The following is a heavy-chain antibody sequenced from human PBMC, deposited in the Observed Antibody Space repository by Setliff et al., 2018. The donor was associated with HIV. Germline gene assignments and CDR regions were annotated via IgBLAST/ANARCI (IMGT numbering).Heavy chain of an antibody. CDR1: GGTFSSYA. V-gene: IGHV1-69*13. Sequence: SVKVSCKASGGTFSSYAISWVRQAPGQGLEWMGGIIPMFGSANYAQKFQGRVTITADESTNTAYMELSSLRPEDSAMYYCVRGETYAHWPKGDYWGQGTLVTVSS. J-gene: IGHJ4*02. CDR3: VRGETYAHWPKGDY. CDR2: IIPMFGSA. D-gene: IGHD3-16*01.